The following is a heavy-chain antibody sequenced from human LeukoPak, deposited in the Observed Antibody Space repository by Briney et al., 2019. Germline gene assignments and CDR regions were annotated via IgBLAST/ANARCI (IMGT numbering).Heavy chain of an antibody. V-gene: IGHV3-7*03. D-gene: IGHD6-19*01. CDR2: IKNDGSET. J-gene: IGHJ4*02. CDR3: VKNDGWFHLAQ. Sequence: GSLRLSCAVSGFNFRDHWMDWVRQALGKGLEWVGHIKNDGSETYYLDSLKGRFSISRDNTNNALYLQMNSLRVEDTAVYYCVKNDGWFHLAQWGQGTLVTVSS. CDR1: GFNFRDHW.